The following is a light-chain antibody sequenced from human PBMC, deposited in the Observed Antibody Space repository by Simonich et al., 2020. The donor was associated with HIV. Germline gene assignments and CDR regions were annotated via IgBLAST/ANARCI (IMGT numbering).Light chain of an antibody. J-gene: IGLJ3*02. CDR2: KDT. V-gene: IGLV3-25*03. CDR3: QSADSSGTYRV. CDR1: ALPNQY. Sequence: SYELTQPPLVSVSPGQTARITCSGDALPNQYAYWFQQKPGQAPVLIICKDTERPSGIPERFSGSSSGTSVTLTISGVQAEDEADYYCQSADSSGTYRVFGGGTKLTVL.